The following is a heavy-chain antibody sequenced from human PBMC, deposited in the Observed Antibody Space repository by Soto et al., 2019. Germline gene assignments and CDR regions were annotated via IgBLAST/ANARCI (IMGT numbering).Heavy chain of an antibody. CDR1: EYSFSIFW. J-gene: IGHJ4*02. V-gene: IGHV5-10-1*04. Sequence: PGESLKISCQAFEYSFSIFWISWVRQLPGKGLEWMGRIDPSNSYVAYSPSFQGRVTISVDRSARTAYLHWSSLKASDTATYYCARHLAGSGNANFDFWGQGSQVTVS. CDR3: ARHLAGSGNANFDF. D-gene: IGHD3-10*01. CDR2: IDPSNSYV.